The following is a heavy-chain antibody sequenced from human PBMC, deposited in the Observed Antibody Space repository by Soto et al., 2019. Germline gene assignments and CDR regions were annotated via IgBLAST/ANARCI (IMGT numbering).Heavy chain of an antibody. CDR3: ARDRDDYGSGNYLIRTDL. V-gene: IGHV1-69*01. J-gene: IGHJ4*02. D-gene: IGHD3-10*01. CDR1: GGIFSTYA. Sequence: QGQPVQSGAEVKNPGSSVKVSCKASGGIFSTYAISWLRQAPGQGLEWMGALIPIFGTPNYARRFQGRVTITSSEVMTTSYLELSRLKPEDTVVYYCARDRDDYGSGNYLIRTDLWGQGALVSFSS. CDR2: LIPIFGTP.